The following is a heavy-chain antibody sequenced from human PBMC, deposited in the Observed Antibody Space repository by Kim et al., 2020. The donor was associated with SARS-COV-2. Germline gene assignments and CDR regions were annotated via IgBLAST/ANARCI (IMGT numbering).Heavy chain of an antibody. D-gene: IGHD2-21*01. J-gene: IGHJ6*03. Sequence: ASVKVSCKASGYTFTSYDINWVRQATGQGLEWMGWMNPNSGNTDYAQKLQGRVTMTRNTSISTAYMELSSLRSEDTAVYYCARGHLKSIVVVIAPRPYYYFMDVWGKGTTVTVSS. V-gene: IGHV1-8*01. CDR2: MNPNSGNT. CDR1: GYTFTSYD. CDR3: ARGHLKSIVVVIAPRPYYYFMDV.